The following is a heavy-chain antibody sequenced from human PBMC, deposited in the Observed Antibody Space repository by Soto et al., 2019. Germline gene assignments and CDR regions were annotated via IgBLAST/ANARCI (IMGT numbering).Heavy chain of an antibody. CDR2: TYYRSKWYN. CDR1: GDSVSSNSAA. Sequence: SQTLSLTCAISGDSVSSNSAAWNWIRQSPSRGLEWLGRTYYRSKWYNDYAVSVKSRITINPDTSKNQFSLQLNSVTPEDTAVYYCAREIPNSSSWPNDAFDIXGQGTMVTVSS. J-gene: IGHJ3*02. V-gene: IGHV6-1*01. D-gene: IGHD6-13*01. CDR3: AREIPNSSSWPNDAFDI.